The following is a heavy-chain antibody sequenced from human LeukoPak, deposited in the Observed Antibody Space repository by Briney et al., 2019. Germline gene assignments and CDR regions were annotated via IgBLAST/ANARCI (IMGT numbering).Heavy chain of an antibody. V-gene: IGHV1-69*04. CDR2: IIPILGIA. D-gene: IGHD1-1*01. Sequence: ASEKVSCKASGGTFSSYAISWVRQAPGQGLEWMGRIIPILGIANYAQKFQGRVTITADKSTSTAHMELSGLRSEDTAVYYCARDPGGRTTFDYWGQGTLVTVSS. CDR1: GGTFSSYA. CDR3: ARDPGGRTTFDY. J-gene: IGHJ4*02.